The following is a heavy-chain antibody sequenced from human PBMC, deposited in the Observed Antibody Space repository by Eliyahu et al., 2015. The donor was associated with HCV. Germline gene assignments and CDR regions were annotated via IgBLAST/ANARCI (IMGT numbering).Heavy chain of an antibody. CDR1: GESFSEYY. CDR2: INYSGTI. V-gene: IGHV4-34*01. D-gene: IGHD1-1*01. J-gene: IGHJ5*02. CDR3: AARQLERRYWFDP. Sequence: QVQVQQWGAGLLKPSETLSLICAVYGESFSEYYWNWIRQSPGKGLEWIGEINYSGTINYNPSLKSRVTVSIDTSKKQVSLSLTSVTAADTALYYCAARQLERRYWFDPWGQGTLVTVSS.